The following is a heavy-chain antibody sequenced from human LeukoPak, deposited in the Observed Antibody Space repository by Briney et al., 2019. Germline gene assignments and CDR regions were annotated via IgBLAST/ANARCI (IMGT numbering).Heavy chain of an antibody. V-gene: IGHV1-69*05. J-gene: IGHJ4*02. CDR2: IIPIFGIA. CDR1: GGTFSSYA. Sequence: GASVKVSCKASGGTFSSYAISWVRQAPGQGLEWVGGIIPIFGIANYAHKFQRRVTITTDESTSPAYMELGSLRCEGPAAGFFVASEDSSGWNAFACWGQRTLVTVSS. CDR3: VASEDSSGWNAFAC. D-gene: IGHD6-19*01.